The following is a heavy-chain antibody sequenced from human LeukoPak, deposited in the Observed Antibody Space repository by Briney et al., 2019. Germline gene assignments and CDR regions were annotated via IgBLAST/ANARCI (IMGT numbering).Heavy chain of an antibody. V-gene: IGHV3-23*01. D-gene: IGHD2-2*01. CDR2: ISGSGGST. J-gene: IGHJ5*02. CDR1: GFTFSSYA. Sequence: GGSLRLSCAASGFTFSSYAMSWVRQAPGKGLEWVSAISGSGGSTYYADSVKGRFTISRDNSKNTLYLQMKSLRAEDTAVYYCAKDRGYCSSTSCLNWFDPWGQGTLVTVSS. CDR3: AKDRGYCSSTSCLNWFDP.